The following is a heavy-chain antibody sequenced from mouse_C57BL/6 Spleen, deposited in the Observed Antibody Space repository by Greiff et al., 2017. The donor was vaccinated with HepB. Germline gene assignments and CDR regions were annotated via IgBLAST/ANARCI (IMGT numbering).Heavy chain of an antibody. V-gene: IGHV1-15*01. CDR2: IDPETGGT. D-gene: IGHD2-12*01. CDR3: TRSRGVYEGYFDV. J-gene: IGHJ1*03. CDR1: GYTFTDYE. Sequence: VKVVESGAELVRPGASVTLSCKASGYTFTDYEMHWVKQTPVHGLEWIGAIDPETGGTAYNQKFKGKAILTADKSSSTAYMELRSLTSEDSAVYYCTRSRGVYEGYFDVWGTGTTVTVSS.